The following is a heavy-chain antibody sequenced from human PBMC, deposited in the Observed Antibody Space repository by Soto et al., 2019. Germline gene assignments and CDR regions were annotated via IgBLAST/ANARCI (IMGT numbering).Heavy chain of an antibody. CDR3: ARDMVVTTRIWLTKHYYYYGMDV. J-gene: IGHJ6*02. D-gene: IGHD4-4*01. Sequence: SETLSLTCTFSCGSISSGDYYCSGMRQPPVYFLDGIGYIYYSGSTYYNPSLKSRVTISVDTSKNQFSLKLSSVTAADTAVYYCARDMVVTTRIWLTKHYYYYGMDVWGQGTTVTVS. V-gene: IGHV4-30-4*01. CDR2: IYYSGST. CDR1: CGSISSGDYY.